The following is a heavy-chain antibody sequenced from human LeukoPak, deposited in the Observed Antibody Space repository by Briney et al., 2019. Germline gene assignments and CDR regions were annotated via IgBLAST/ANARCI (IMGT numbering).Heavy chain of an antibody. D-gene: IGHD4-17*01. CDR1: GFIFSTYW. CDR3: ARDRFEDYGDTELGY. V-gene: IGHV3-7*01. J-gene: IGHJ4*02. CDR2: IKQDGSEK. Sequence: GGSLRLSCAASGFIFSTYWMSWVRQAPGKGLEWVANIKQDGSEKYYVDSVKGRFTISRDNAKNSLYLQMNSLRAEDTAVYYCARDRFEDYGDTELGYWGQGTLVTVSS.